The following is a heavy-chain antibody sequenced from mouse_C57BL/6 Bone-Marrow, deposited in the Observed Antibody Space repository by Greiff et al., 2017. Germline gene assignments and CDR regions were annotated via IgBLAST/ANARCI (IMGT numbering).Heavy chain of an antibody. Sequence: EVKLEESGGDLVKPGGSLKLSCAASGFTFSSYGMSWVRQTPDKRLEWVATISSGGSYTYYPDSVKGRFTISRDNAKNTLYLQMSSLKSEDTAMYYCARQSGSYYSNYFDVWGTGTTVTVSS. V-gene: IGHV5-6*02. CDR3: ARQSGSYYSNYFDV. J-gene: IGHJ1*03. D-gene: IGHD2-5*01. CDR2: ISSGGSYT. CDR1: GFTFSSYG.